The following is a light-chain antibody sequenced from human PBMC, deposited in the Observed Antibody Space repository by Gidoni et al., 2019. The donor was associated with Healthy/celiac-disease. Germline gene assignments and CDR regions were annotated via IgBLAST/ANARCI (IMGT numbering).Light chain of an antibody. CDR3: QQGYSTPLT. CDR2: AAS. Sequence: DIQMTQSPSSLSASVGDRVTITCRASQSISSYLNWYQQKPGKAPKLLIYAASSLHSGVPSRFSGSGSGTEFTLTISSLQPEDFATYYCQQGYSTPLTFGGGTKVEIK. CDR1: QSISSY. V-gene: IGKV1-39*01. J-gene: IGKJ4*01.